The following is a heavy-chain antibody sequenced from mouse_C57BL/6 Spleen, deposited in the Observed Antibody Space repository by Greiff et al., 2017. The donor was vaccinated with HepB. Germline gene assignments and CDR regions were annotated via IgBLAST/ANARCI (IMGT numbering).Heavy chain of an antibody. CDR3: ASLITGYGSSLYWYFDV. V-gene: IGHV1-42*01. J-gene: IGHJ1*03. CDR2: INPSTGGT. Sequence: EVKVEESGPELVKPGASVKISCKASGYSFTGYYMNWVKQSPEKSLEWIGEINPSTGGTTYNQKFKAKATLTVDKSSSTAYMQLKSLTSEDSAVYYCASLITGYGSSLYWYFDVWGTGTTVTVSS. D-gene: IGHD1-1*01. CDR1: GYSFTGYY.